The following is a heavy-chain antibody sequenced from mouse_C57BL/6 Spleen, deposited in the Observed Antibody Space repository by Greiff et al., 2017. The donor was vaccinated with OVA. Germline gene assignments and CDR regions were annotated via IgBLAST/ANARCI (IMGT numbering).Heavy chain of an antibody. Sequence: EVQRVESGGGLVKPGGSLKLSCAASGFTFRDYGMHWVRQAPEKGLEWVAYISSGSSTIYYADTVKGRFTISRDNAKNTLFLQMTSLRSEDTAMYYCAREDGYWYFDVWGTGTTVTVSS. CDR1: GFTFRDYG. CDR3: AREDGYWYFDV. CDR2: ISSGSSTI. V-gene: IGHV5-17*01. J-gene: IGHJ1*03. D-gene: IGHD2-3*01.